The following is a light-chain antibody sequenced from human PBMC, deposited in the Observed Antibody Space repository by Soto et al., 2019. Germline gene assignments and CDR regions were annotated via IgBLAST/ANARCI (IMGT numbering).Light chain of an antibody. CDR3: QQYYGAYT. V-gene: IGKV1-5*03. Sequence: DIQMTQSPSTLSTSVGDRVTITCRASQSISSWLAWYQQKPGKAPKLLIYKASSLESGVPSRFSGSGSGTEFTLTISSLQPDDFATYYSQQYYGAYTFGQGTKLEIK. J-gene: IGKJ2*01. CDR1: QSISSW. CDR2: KAS.